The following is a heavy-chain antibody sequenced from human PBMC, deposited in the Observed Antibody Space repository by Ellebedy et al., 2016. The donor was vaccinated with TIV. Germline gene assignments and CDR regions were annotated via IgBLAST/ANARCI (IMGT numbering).Heavy chain of an antibody. J-gene: IGHJ4*02. CDR1: GFTFSSYA. CDR3: ARGPRGFGELTGG. Sequence: PGGSLTLSCAASGFTFSSYAMYWVRQAPGTGLEWVAVISSDGSNKYYADSVKGRFTISRDNSKNKLYLQMNSLRAEDTAVYYCARGPRGFGELTGGWGQGTLVTVSS. D-gene: IGHD3-10*01. V-gene: IGHV3-30-3*01. CDR2: ISSDGSNK.